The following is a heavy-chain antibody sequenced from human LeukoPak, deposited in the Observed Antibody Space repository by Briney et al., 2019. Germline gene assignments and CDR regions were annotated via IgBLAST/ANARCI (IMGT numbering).Heavy chain of an antibody. V-gene: IGHV1-2*06. J-gene: IGHJ2*01. CDR2: INPNSGGT. CDR1: GYTFTGYY. CDR3: ARERITIFGVVNRWYFDL. Sequence: ASVKVSCKASGYTFTGYYMHWVRQAPGQGLEWMGRINPNSGGTNYAQKFQGRVTMTRDTSISTAYMELSSLRSEDTAVYYCARERITIFGVVNRWYFDLWGRGTLVTVSS. D-gene: IGHD3-3*01.